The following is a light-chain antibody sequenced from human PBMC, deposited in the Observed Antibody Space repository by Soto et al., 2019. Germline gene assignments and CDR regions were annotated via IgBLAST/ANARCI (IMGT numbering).Light chain of an antibody. CDR2: DNS. CDR3: GTWDSSLSAGV. J-gene: IGLJ2*01. CDR1: SSNIGNNY. V-gene: IGLV1-51*01. Sequence: QSVLTQPPSVSAAPGQKVTISCSGSSSNIGNNYVSWYQQPPGTAPKLLIYDNSKRPSGIPDRFSGSKSGTSATLGITGLQTGDEADYYCGTWDSSLSAGVFGGGTKVTVL.